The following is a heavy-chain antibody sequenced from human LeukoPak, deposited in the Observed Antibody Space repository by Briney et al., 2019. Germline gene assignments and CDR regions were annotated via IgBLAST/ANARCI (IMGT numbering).Heavy chain of an antibody. Sequence: GGSPRLSCTASGFTFNNYAMTWVRQAPGKGLEWVSAISGNAARTYYTDSVKGRFTISRDNSKNTLYLQMNSLRAEATAIYYCARTYGDYAHLDFWGQGTLVTVSS. V-gene: IGHV3-23*01. CDR1: GFTFNNYA. D-gene: IGHD4-17*01. CDR3: ARTYGDYAHLDF. CDR2: ISGNAART. J-gene: IGHJ4*02.